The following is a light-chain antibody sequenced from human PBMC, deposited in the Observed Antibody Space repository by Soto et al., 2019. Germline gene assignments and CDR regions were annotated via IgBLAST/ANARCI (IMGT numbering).Light chain of an antibody. V-gene: IGLV7-46*01. CDR1: TGAVTSGHY. Sequence: QAVVTQEPSLTVSPGGTVTLTCGSSTGAVTSGHYPFWFQQRPGQAPRTLIFDTSNKHSYTPARFSGSLLGGKAALTLSGAQPEDEADYYCLLSYSAIGVFGGGTKLTVL. CDR2: DTS. J-gene: IGLJ2*01. CDR3: LLSYSAIGV.